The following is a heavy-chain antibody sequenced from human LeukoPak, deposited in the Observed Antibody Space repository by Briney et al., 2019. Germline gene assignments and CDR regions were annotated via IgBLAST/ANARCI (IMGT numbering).Heavy chain of an antibody. D-gene: IGHD6-19*01. J-gene: IGHJ4*02. CDR2: IGGSGGNT. CDR3: AKHPEGIAVAGAYFDY. V-gene: IGHV3-23*01. CDR1: GFTFSSYA. Sequence: GGSLRLSCSASGFTFSSYAMHWVRQAPGKGLECVSAIGGSGGNTYYADSVKGRFTISRDNSKNTLYLQMNSLRAEDTAVYYCAKHPEGIAVAGAYFDYWGQGTLVTVSS.